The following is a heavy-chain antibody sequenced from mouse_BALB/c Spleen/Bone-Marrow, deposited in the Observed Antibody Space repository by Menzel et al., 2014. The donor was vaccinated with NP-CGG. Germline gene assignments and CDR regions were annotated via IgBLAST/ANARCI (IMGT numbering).Heavy chain of an antibody. D-gene: IGHD2-1*01. J-gene: IGHJ3*01. CDR2: ISTYSGNT. V-gene: IGHV1-67*01. Sequence: VQGVESGPELVRPGVSVKISCKGSGYTSTDYAMHWVKQSHAKSLEWIGVISTYSGNTNYNQKFKGKATMTVDKSSSTAYMELARLTSEDSAIYYCASPIYYGNYEGFAYWGQGTLVTVSA. CDR1: GYTSTDYA. CDR3: ASPIYYGNYEGFAY.